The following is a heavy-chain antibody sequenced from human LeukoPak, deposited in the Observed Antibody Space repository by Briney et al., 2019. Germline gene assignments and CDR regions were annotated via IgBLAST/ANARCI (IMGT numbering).Heavy chain of an antibody. CDR1: GFTVSGNY. CDR2: ISWRSSDI. CDR3: ARVYTSTWYLGYLHMEV. J-gene: IGHJ6*03. V-gene: IGHV3-21*01. Sequence: PGGSLRLSCAASGFTVSGNYMSWVRQAPGKRLEWVSSISWRSSDIEYADSVKGRFTISRDIDKKSLYLQMNSLRVEDTAVYYCARVYTSTWYLGYLHMEVWGKGTTVTVSS. D-gene: IGHD6-13*01.